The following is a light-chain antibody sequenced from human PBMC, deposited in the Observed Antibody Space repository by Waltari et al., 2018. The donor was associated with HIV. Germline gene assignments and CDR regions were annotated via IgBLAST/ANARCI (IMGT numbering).Light chain of an antibody. CDR3: SSYTTGSTLVV. V-gene: IGLV2-14*01. Sequence: QSALTQPASVSGSPGQSITISCTGTSSDVGGYHYVSWYQKFPGKAPKLMISEVSNRPSGVSDRLSGSKSGNTASLTISGLQAEDEADYYCSSYTTGSTLVVFGTGTKVIVL. J-gene: IGLJ1*01. CDR1: SSDVGGYHY. CDR2: EVS.